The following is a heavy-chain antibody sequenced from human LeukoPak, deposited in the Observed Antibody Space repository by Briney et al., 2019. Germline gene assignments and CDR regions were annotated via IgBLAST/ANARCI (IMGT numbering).Heavy chain of an antibody. D-gene: IGHD6-6*01. J-gene: IGHJ5*02. V-gene: IGHV4-4*09. CDR1: GGSISSYY. CDR2: IYTSGST. Sequence: SETLSLTCTVSGGSISSYYWSWIRQPPGKGLEWIGYIYTSGSTNYNPSLKSRVTISVDTSKNQFSLKLSSGTAADTAVYYCAGSPGGSSSLWFDPWGQGTLVTVSS. CDR3: AGSPGGSSSLWFDP.